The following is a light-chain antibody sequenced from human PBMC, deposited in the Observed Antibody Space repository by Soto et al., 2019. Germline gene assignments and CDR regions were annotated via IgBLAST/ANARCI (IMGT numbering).Light chain of an antibody. V-gene: IGKV3-20*01. CDR1: QGVNSKF. CDR3: QQYGSSALTWT. J-gene: IGKJ1*01. CDR2: GAS. Sequence: EIVLTQSPGTLSLSPGERATLSCRASQGVNSKFLAWYQQKPGQAPRLLIYGASSRATGIPDRFRGSGFGTDFTLTISRLEPEDFAVYYCQQYGSSALTWTFGQGTKVEIK.